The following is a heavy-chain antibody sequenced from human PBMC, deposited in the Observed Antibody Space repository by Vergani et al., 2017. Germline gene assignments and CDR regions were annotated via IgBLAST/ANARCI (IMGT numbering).Heavy chain of an antibody. CDR2: FDPEDGET. J-gene: IGHJ6*02. D-gene: IGHD1-1*01. CDR3: ARSRPMVRPYYYYGMDV. V-gene: IGHV1-24*01. CDR1: GYTLTELS. Sequence: QVQLVQSGAEVKKPGASVKVSCQVSGYTLTELSMHWVRQAPGKGLEWMGGFDPEDGETIYAQKFQGRVTMTRDTSISTAYMELSRLRSDDTAVYYCARSRPMVRPYYYYGMDVWGQGTTVTVSS.